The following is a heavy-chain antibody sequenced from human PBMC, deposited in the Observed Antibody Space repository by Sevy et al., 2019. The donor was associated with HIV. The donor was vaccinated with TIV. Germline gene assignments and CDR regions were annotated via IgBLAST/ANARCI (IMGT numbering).Heavy chain of an antibody. Sequence: GGSLRLSCAPSGFTFSSYSMNWVRQAPGKGLEWVSSISSSSSYIYYADSVKGRFTISRDNAKNSLYLQMNSLRAEDTAVYYCARGSPQIAVAGDWYFDLWGRGTLVTVSS. CDR1: GFTFSSYS. CDR2: ISSSSSYI. V-gene: IGHV3-21*01. J-gene: IGHJ2*01. D-gene: IGHD6-19*01. CDR3: ARGSPQIAVAGDWYFDL.